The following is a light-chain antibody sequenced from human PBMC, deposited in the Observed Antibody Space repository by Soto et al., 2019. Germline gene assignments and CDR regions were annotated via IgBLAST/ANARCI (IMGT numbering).Light chain of an antibody. V-gene: IGKV3-20*01. CDR3: QQYGSSRMYT. CDR2: GAS. Sequence: EIVLTQSPGTLSLSPGEIATLSCRASQSVSSSYLAWYQQKPGQAPRLLIYGASSRATGIPDRLSGSGSGTDFSLSISRLEREDVAVYYCQQYGSSRMYTFGQGTKLEIK. CDR1: QSVSSSY. J-gene: IGKJ2*01.